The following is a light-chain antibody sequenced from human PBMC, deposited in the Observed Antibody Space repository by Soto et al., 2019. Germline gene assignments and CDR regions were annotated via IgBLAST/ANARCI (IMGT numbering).Light chain of an antibody. V-gene: IGLV2-14*01. CDR2: EVN. CDR3: SSFTTTNTWV. Sequence: QSALTQPASVSGSPGQSITISCTGTSSDVGVYNYVSWFQQHPGKAPELMIYEVNNRPSGVSNRFSGSKSGNTASLTISGLQAEDEADYYCSSFTTTNTWVFGGGTKVTVL. J-gene: IGLJ3*02. CDR1: SSDVGVYNY.